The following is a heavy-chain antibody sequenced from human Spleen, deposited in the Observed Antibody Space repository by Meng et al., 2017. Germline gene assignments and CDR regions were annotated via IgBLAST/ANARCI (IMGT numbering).Heavy chain of an antibody. CDR2: ISSYMGNT. D-gene: IGHD6-13*01. V-gene: IGHV1-18*01. CDR1: GYTFSSYASYG. Sequence: QVQLVQSGAEVKKPGASVKVSCKASGYTFSSYASYGISWVRQAPGQGLEWMGWISSYMGNTNYAQKFQGRVTMTAETSTSTAYMELRSLRSDDTAVYYCARDSNGIASALRTWGQGTLVTVSS. J-gene: IGHJ5*02. CDR3: ARDSNGIASALRT.